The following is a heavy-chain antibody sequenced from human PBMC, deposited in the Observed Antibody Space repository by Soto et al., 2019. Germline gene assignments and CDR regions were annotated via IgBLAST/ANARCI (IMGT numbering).Heavy chain of an antibody. V-gene: IGHV3-23*03. CDR1: GFIFSTYT. CDR2: ISQPGKET. D-gene: IGHD3-9*01. CDR3: AKDRHPDGIWTFDY. Sequence: EVHLLESGGHLVQPGGSLRLSCAASGFIFSTYTMNWVRQVPGKGLEWVSGISQPGKETCADSVKGRFTISRDNSKNFLFLQMNSLRVEDTAVYYCAKDRHPDGIWTFDYWGQGAPVTVSS. J-gene: IGHJ4*02.